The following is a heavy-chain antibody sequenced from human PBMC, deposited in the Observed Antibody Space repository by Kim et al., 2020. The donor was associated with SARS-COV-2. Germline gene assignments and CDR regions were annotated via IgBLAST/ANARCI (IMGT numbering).Heavy chain of an antibody. CDR1: GFTFSSYG. CDR2: ISYDGSNK. J-gene: IGHJ5*02. V-gene: IGHV3-33*05. CDR3: ASAPATMVRGENPPGFDP. D-gene: IGHD3-10*01. Sequence: GGSMRLSCAASGFTFSSYGMHWVRQAPGKGLEWVAVISYDGSNKYYADSVKGRFTISRDNSKNTLYLQMNSLRAEDTAVYYCASAPATMVRGENPPGFDPWGQGTLVTVSS.